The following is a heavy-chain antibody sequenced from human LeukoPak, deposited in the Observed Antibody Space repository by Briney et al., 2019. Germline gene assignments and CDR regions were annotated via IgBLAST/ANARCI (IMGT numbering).Heavy chain of an antibody. D-gene: IGHD1-1*01. CDR2: IYYSGST. Sequence: MTSETLSLICTVSGGSTSSYYWSWIRQPPGKGLEWIGYIYYSGSTNYNPSLKSRVTISVDTSKNQFSLKLSSVTAADTAVYYCARRRQPMHFDIWGQGTMVTVSS. CDR1: GGSTSSYY. V-gene: IGHV4-59*01. J-gene: IGHJ3*02. CDR3: ARRRQPMHFDI.